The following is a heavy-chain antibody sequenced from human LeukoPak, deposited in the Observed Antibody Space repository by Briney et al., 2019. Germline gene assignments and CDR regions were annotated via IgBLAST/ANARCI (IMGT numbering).Heavy chain of an antibody. CDR1: GFTFSSYE. Sequence: GGSLRLSCAASGFTFSSYEMNWVRQAPGKGLEWVSYISSSGSTIYYADSVKGRFTISRDNAKNSLYLQMNSLRAEDTAIYYCARDLRIVSGSYPDYWGQGTLVTVSS. V-gene: IGHV3-48*03. J-gene: IGHJ4*02. CDR3: ARDLRIVSGSYPDY. CDR2: ISSSGSTI. D-gene: IGHD1-26*01.